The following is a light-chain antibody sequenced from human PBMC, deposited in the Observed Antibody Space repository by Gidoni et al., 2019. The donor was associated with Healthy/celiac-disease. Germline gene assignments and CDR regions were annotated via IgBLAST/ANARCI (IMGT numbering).Light chain of an antibody. CDR2: AAS. CDR1: QGISSY. Sequence: DLQLTPSPSFLSASVGDRVTITCRASQGISSYLAWYQQKPGKAPKLLIYAASTLQSGVPSRFSGSGSGTEFTLTISSLQPEDFATYYCQQHNSYPRTFGQGTKVEIK. V-gene: IGKV1-9*01. CDR3: QQHNSYPRT. J-gene: IGKJ1*01.